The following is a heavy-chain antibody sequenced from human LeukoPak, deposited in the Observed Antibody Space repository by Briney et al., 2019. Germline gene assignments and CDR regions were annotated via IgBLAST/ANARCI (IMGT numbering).Heavy chain of an antibody. CDR3: ATSLCRPCLGGWFDP. V-gene: IGHV1-24*01. CDR1: GYTLTELS. D-gene: IGHD5/OR15-5a*01. J-gene: IGHJ5*02. CDR2: FDPEDGET. Sequence: ASVKVSCKVSGYTLTELSMHWVRQAPGKWLEWMGGFDPEDGETIYAQKFQGRVTMTEDTSTDTAYMELSSLRSEDTAVYYCATSLCRPCLGGWFDPWGQGTLVTVSS.